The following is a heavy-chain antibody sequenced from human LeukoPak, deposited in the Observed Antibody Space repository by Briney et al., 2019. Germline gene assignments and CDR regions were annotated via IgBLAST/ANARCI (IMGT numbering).Heavy chain of an antibody. Sequence: SGTLSLTCGVSGGSISSTNWWTWVRQPPGEGLEWIGEVHLSGRTNYNPSLESRVTMSVDMSENHISLKLTSVTAADTAVYYCAGEGGFYRPLDYSGPGTLVIVSS. CDR1: GGSISSTNW. V-gene: IGHV4-4*02. D-gene: IGHD2/OR15-2a*01. CDR3: AGEGGFYRPLDY. CDR2: VHLSGRT. J-gene: IGHJ4*02.